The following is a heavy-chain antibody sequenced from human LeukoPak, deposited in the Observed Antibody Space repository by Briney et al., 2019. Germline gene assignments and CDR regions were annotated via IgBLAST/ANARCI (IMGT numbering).Heavy chain of an antibody. V-gene: IGHV1-8*01. D-gene: IGHD3-10*01. CDR1: GYTFTSYY. CDR2: MNPNSGNS. J-gene: IGHJ6*03. Sequence: ASVQVSCKSSGYTFTSYYFNWVRQATGQGREWMGWMNPNSGNSSYAQKYQGRGTMTRNTSISTAYMELSSLRSEDTAVYYCARMVRGVTNTYYYYMDVWGKGATVTISS. CDR3: ARMVRGVTNTYYYYMDV.